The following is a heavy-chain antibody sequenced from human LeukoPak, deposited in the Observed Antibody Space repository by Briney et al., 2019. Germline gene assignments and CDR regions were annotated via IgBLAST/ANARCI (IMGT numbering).Heavy chain of an antibody. CDR2: IYYSGST. D-gene: IGHD2-2*01. J-gene: IGHJ4*02. Sequence: SETLSLTCTVSGGSIGSSSYYWGWIRQPPGKGLEWIGSIYYSGSTYYNPSLKSRVTISVDTSKNQFSLKLSSVTAADTAVYYCATRPAGPRQDHDYWGQGTLVTVSS. V-gene: IGHV4-39*01. CDR1: GGSIGSSSYY. CDR3: ATRPAGPRQDHDY.